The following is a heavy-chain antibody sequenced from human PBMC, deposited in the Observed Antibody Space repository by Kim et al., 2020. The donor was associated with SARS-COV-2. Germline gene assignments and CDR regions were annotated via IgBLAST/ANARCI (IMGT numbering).Heavy chain of an antibody. Sequence: GGSLRLSCVASGFTFSTYAMSWVRQAPGKGLECVSVITGKGDVTNHADSVKGRFTISRDNSKNTLYLQMNRLRAEDTAIYYCARDYGENYSYFDHWGQGILVTVSS. D-gene: IGHD1-26*01. V-gene: IGHV3-23*01. J-gene: IGHJ4*02. CDR1: GFTFSTYA. CDR2: ITGKGDVT. CDR3: ARDYGENYSYFDH.